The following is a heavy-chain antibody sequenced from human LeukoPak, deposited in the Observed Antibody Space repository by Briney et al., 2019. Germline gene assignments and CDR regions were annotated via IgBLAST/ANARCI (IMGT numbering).Heavy chain of an antibody. D-gene: IGHD4-17*01. CDR3: ARDYYGDYGFDY. Sequence: GGSLRLSCAASGFAFSSYGMHWVRQAPGKGLEWVAVIWYDGSTKYYADSVKGRFTISRDNSRNTLYLQMNSLRAEDTAVYYCARDYYGDYGFDYWGQGTLVTVSS. CDR1: GFAFSSYG. CDR2: IWYDGSTK. J-gene: IGHJ4*02. V-gene: IGHV3-33*01.